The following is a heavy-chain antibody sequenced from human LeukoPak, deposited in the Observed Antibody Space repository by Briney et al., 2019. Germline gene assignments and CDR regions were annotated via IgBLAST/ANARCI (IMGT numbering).Heavy chain of an antibody. CDR1: GGSISSYY. V-gene: IGHV4-4*09. D-gene: IGHD4-11*01. J-gene: IGHJ6*03. Sequence: SETLSLTCTGSGGSISSYYWSWIRQPPGKGLEWIGYIYTSGSTNYNPSLKSRVTISVDTSKNQFSLKLSSVTAADTAVYYCARHYSNYVGYYYYMDVWGKGTTVTVPS. CDR2: IYTSGST. CDR3: ARHYSNYVGYYYYMDV.